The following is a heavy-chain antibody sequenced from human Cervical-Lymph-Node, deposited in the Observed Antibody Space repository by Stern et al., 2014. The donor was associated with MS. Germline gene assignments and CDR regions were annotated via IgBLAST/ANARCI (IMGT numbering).Heavy chain of an antibody. CDR3: ALELADYRYYFDS. CDR2: FTHATGAT. V-gene: IGHV1-2*02. J-gene: IGHJ4*02. D-gene: IGHD4-11*01. CDR1: GYTFTGYY. Sequence: QVQLEQSGTDVKKLGASAKVSCEASGYTFTGYYIHWVRQAPGQGLEWLGWFTHATGATTLAQKLQGRVTMPRDTSISTAYMVLTRLSSDDTAVYYCALELADYRYYFDSWGQGTLVTVSS.